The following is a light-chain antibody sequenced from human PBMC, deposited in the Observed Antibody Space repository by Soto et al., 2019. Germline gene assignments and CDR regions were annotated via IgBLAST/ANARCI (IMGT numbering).Light chain of an antibody. CDR3: QSYDNSLSGSWV. CDR2: GNS. Sequence: QLVLTQPPSVSGAPGQRVTISCTGSSSNIGAGFDVHWYHQIAGTAPKLLIYGNSNRPSGVPDRFSGSKSGTSASLAINGHQAEDGAHYYCQSYDNSLSGSWVFGGGTKLTVL. J-gene: IGLJ3*02. V-gene: IGLV1-40*01. CDR1: SSNIGAGFD.